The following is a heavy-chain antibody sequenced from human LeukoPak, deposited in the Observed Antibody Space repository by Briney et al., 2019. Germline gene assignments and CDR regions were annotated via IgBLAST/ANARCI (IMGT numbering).Heavy chain of an antibody. Sequence: PSETLSLTCTVSGGSISSGYYYWNWIRQPAGKGLEWIGRFYTSGSTNYNPSLKSRVTISVDTSKNQFSLKLSSVTAADTAVYYCARRPRWLWERSYYFDYWGQGTLVTVSS. V-gene: IGHV4-61*02. CDR2: FYTSGST. CDR1: GGSISSGYYY. J-gene: IGHJ4*02. D-gene: IGHD1-26*01. CDR3: ARRPRWLWERSYYFDY.